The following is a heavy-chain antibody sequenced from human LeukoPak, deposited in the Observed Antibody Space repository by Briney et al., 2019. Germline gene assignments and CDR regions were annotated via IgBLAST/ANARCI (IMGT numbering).Heavy chain of an antibody. CDR2: ISAYNGNT. V-gene: IGHV1-18*01. J-gene: IGHJ3*02. Sequence: ASVKVSCKASGYTFTSYGISWVRQAPGQGLEWMGWISAYNGNTNYAQKLQGRVTMTTDTSTSTAYMELRSLRSDDTAVYYCARPQTDSSSWYRSDAFDIWGQGTMVTVSS. CDR1: GYTFTSYG. CDR3: ARPQTDSSSWYRSDAFDI. D-gene: IGHD6-13*01.